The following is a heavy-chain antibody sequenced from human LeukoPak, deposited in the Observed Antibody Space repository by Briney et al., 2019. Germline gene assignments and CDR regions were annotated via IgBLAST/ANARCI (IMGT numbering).Heavy chain of an antibody. CDR3: ARQIPDYYDSSGFYYNYFDP. CDR2: IYPGDSDT. D-gene: IGHD3-22*01. V-gene: IGHV5-51*01. CDR1: GYSFTSYW. Sequence: AASLKISCKGSGYSFTSYWIGWVRQMPGKGLEWMGIIYPGDSDTRYSPSFQGQVAISPDKSISTAYLQWSSLKPSDTAMYYCARQIPDYYDSSGFYYNYFDPWGQGPLVTVPS. J-gene: IGHJ5*02.